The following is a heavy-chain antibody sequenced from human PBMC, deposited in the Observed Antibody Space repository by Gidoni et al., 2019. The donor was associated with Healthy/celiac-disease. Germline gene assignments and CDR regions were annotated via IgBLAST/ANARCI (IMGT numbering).Heavy chain of an antibody. CDR2: IWYDGSNK. CDR1: GFTFSSYG. D-gene: IGHD3-9*01. V-gene: IGHV3-33*01. Sequence: QVQLVESGGGVVQPGRYLRLSCAASGFTFSSYGMHWVRQAPGKGLEWVAVIWYDGSNKYYADSVKGRFTISRDNSKNTLYLQMNSLRAEDTAVYYCAAYYDILTGGYYFDYWGQGTLVTVSS. J-gene: IGHJ4*02. CDR3: AAYYDILTGGYYFDY.